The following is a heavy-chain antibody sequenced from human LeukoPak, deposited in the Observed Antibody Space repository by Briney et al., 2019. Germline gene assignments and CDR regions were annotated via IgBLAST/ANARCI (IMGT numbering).Heavy chain of an antibody. Sequence: ASVTVSCKASGSTFTSYAMHWVRQANGHRIEWMGWINAGNGNTKYSEKFQGRVTITRDTSASTAYMELSSLRSEDTAVYYCASNSSRLTAFDIWGQGTMVTVSS. CDR3: ASNSSRLTAFDI. D-gene: IGHD2-21*01. CDR2: INAGNGNT. V-gene: IGHV1-3*01. CDR1: GSTFTSYA. J-gene: IGHJ3*02.